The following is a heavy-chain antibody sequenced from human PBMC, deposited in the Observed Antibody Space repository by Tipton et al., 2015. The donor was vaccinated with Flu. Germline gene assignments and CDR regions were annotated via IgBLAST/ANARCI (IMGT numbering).Heavy chain of an antibody. D-gene: IGHD3-9*01. J-gene: IGHJ4*02. V-gene: IGHV1-8*01. CDR2: MNPNSGNT. CDR1: GYTFTSYD. CDR3: ARAYYDILTGYYAAGFDY. Sequence: QVQLVQSGAEVKKPGASVKVSCKASGYTFTSYDINWVRQATGQGLEWMGWMNPNSGNTGYAQKFQGRVTMTRNTSISTAYMELSSLRSEDTAVYYCARAYYDILTGYYAAGFDYWGQGTLVTVSS.